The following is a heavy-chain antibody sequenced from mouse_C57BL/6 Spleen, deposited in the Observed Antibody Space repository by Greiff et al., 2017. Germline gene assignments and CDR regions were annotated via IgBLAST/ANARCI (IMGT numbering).Heavy chain of an antibody. J-gene: IGHJ1*03. V-gene: IGHV2-5*01. CDR3: AKNYDYDAGWYFDV. D-gene: IGHD2-4*01. CDR2: IWRGGST. CDR1: GFSLTSYG. Sequence: QVQLQQSGPGLVQPSQSLSITCTVSGFSLTSYGVHWVRQSPGKGLEWLGVIWRGGSTDYNAAFMSRLSITKDNSKSQVFFKMNSLQADDTAIYYCAKNYDYDAGWYFDVWGTGTTVTVSS.